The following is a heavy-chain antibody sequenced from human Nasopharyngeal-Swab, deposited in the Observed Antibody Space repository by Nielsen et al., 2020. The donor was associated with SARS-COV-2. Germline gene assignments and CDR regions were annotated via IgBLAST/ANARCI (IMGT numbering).Heavy chain of an antibody. CDR1: GFTFSSYG. CDR2: ISYDGSNK. CDR3: AKGSWLQLNYYYGMDV. J-gene: IGHJ6*02. Sequence: GESLKISCAASGFTFSSYGMHWVCQAPGKGLEWVAVISYDGSNKYYADSVKGRFTISRDNSKNTLYLQMNSLRAEDTAVYYCAKGSWLQLNYYYGMDVWGQGTTVTVSS. V-gene: IGHV3-30*18. D-gene: IGHD5-24*01.